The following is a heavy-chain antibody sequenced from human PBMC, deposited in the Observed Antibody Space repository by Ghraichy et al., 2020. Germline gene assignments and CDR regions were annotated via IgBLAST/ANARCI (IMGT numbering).Heavy chain of an antibody. CDR3: ARQSEGSCASTVCPIDL. Sequence: SETLSLTCTVSGGSISSYYWSWVRQSPGKGLEWIGYTFFSETTKYNPSLESRVTISVDTYNNRFSLKFSSVTAADTALYYCARQSEGSCASTVCPIDLWGQGTLVT. CDR2: TFFSETT. D-gene: IGHD4-11*01. CDR1: GGSISSYY. V-gene: IGHV4-59*01. J-gene: IGHJ5*02.